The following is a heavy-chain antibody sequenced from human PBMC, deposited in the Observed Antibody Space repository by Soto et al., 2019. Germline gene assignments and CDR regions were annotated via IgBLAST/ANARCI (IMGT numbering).Heavy chain of an antibody. D-gene: IGHD5-12*01. J-gene: IGHJ4*02. Sequence: PGGSLRLSCAASGFTFSSYGMHWVRQAPGKGLEWVAVIWYDGSNKYYADSVKGRFTISRDNSKNTLYLQMNSLRAEDTAVYYCARDEDGYNRYYFDYWGQGPLVTVSS. CDR2: IWYDGSNK. CDR1: GFTFSSYG. V-gene: IGHV3-33*01. CDR3: ARDEDGYNRYYFDY.